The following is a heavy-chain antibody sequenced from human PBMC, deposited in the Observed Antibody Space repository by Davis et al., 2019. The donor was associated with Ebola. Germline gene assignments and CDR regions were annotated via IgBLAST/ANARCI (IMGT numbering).Heavy chain of an antibody. CDR2: IYYSGST. CDR1: GGSISSYY. D-gene: IGHD3-16*01. CDR3: ARLKIGGLYGMDV. V-gene: IGHV4-59*01. Sequence: SETLSLTCTVSGGSISSYYWSWIRQPPGKGLEWIGYIYYSGSTNYNPSLKSRVTISVDTSKNQFSLKLSSVTAADTAVYYCARLKIGGLYGMDVWGQGTTVTVSS. J-gene: IGHJ6*02.